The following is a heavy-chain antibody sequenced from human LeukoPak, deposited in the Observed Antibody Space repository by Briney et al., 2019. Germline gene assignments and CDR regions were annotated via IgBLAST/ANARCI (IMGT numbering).Heavy chain of an antibody. CDR1: GGSISSSSYY. J-gene: IGHJ4*02. V-gene: IGHV4-39*07. CDR3: ARAVTYYYDSSGYWFDY. CDR2: IYYSGST. D-gene: IGHD3-22*01. Sequence: SETLSLTCTVSGGSISSSSYYWGWIRQPPGKGLEWIGSIYYSGSTYYNPSLKSRVTISVDTSKNQFSLKLSSVTAADTAVYYCARAVTYYYDSSGYWFDYWGQGTLVTVSS.